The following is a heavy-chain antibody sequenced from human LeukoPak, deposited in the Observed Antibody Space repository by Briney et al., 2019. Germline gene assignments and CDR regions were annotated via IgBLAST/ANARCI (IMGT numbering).Heavy chain of an antibody. CDR2: IIPIFGTA. D-gene: IGHD5-24*01. J-gene: IGHJ3*01. V-gene: IGHV1-69*06. Sequence: SVKVSCKASGGTFSSYAISWVRQAPGQGLEWMGGIIPIFGTANYAQKFQGRVTITADKSTSTAYMELSSLRSEDTAIYYCARIRDGYNDAYDLWGQGTVVTVPS. CDR1: GGTFSSYA. CDR3: ARIRDGYNDAYDL.